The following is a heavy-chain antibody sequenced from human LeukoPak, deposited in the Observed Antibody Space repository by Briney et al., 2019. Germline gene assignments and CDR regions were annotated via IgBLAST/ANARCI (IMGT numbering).Heavy chain of an antibody. J-gene: IGHJ4*02. CDR3: AREGSGSHGRYYFDY. Sequence: GGSLRLSCTASGFSFSNYAMHWVRWVPGKGLEWVAVISHSGEYKYYADSVKGRFTISRDNAKNSLYLQMNSLRAEDTAIYYCAREGSGSHGRYYFDYWGQGTLVTVSS. V-gene: IGHV3-30*04. CDR2: ISHSGEYK. CDR1: GFSFSNYA. D-gene: IGHD1-26*01.